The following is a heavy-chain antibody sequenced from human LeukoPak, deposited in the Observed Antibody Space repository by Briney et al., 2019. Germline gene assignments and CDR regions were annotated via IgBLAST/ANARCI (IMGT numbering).Heavy chain of an antibody. V-gene: IGHV4-38-2*02. CDR3: ARDGRYYYDSSGYLNN. D-gene: IGHD3-22*01. CDR1: GYSISSGYF. J-gene: IGHJ4*02. CDR2: CYHSGST. Sequence: KPSETLSLTCIVSGYSISSGYFWGWIRQPPGKGLEWIGSCYHSGSTDYNPSLKSRVSMSVDTDKNQFSLKLSSVTAADTAVYYCARDGRYYYDSSGYLNNWGQGTLVTVSS.